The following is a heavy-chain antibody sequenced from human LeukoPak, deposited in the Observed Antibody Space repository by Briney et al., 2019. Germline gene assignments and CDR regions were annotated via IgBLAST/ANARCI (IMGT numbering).Heavy chain of an antibody. CDR2: FYYTGTI. D-gene: IGHD3-10*01. CDR3: ARQGVVPNKAGWYFDL. J-gene: IGHJ2*01. V-gene: IGHV4-39*01. CDR1: GGSMSSTDHF. Sequence: SETLSLTCIVSGGSMSSTDHFWGWIRQPPGKGLEWIGSFYYTGTIFYSPSLESRGTISIDTSKSQFSLKIRSVTAADTAVYYCARQGVVPNKAGWYFDLWGRGALVPVSS.